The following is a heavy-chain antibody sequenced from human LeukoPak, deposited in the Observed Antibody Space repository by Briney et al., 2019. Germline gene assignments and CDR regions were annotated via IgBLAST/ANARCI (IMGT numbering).Heavy chain of an antibody. CDR1: GGSISSGGYY. V-gene: IGHV4-31*03. Sequence: SQTLSLTCTVSGGSISSGGYYWSWIRQHPGKGLEWIGYIYYSGSTYYNPSLKSRVTISVDMSKNQFSLKLSSVTAADTAVYYCARDSSSSYYYYYGMDVWGQGTTVTVSS. D-gene: IGHD6-6*01. CDR2: IYYSGST. CDR3: ARDSSSSYYYYYGMDV. J-gene: IGHJ6*02.